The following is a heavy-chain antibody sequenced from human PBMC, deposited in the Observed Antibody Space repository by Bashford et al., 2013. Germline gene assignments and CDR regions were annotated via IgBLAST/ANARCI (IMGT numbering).Heavy chain of an antibody. CDR3: AREKVDWGYCSGGSCYPPDYYYYYGMDV. CDR2: IIPIFGTA. CDR1: GGTFSSYA. V-gene: IGHV1-69*13. J-gene: IGHJ6*02. Sequence: GPSVKVSCKASGGTFSSYAISWVRQAPGQGLEWMGGIIPIFGTANYAQKFQGRVTITADESTSTAYMELSSLRSEDTAVYYCAREKVDWGYCSGGSCYPPDYYYYYGMDVWGQGTTVTVSS. D-gene: IGHD2-15*01.